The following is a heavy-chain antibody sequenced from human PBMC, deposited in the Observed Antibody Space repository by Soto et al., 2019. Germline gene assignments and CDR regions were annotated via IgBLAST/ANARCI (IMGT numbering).Heavy chain of an antibody. J-gene: IGHJ6*02. CDR2: IIPIFGIA. Sequence: QVQLVQSGAEVKKPGSSVKVSCKASGGTFSRYSITWVRQAPGHGLEWIGRIIPIFGIASYAQKFQGRVTPTADESTSTAYMELSSLRSDDTAVYYCAREDRDRETGLVPAAIDGMDVWGQGTTVTVSS. V-gene: IGHV1-69*08. D-gene: IGHD2-2*01. CDR3: AREDRDRETGLVPAAIDGMDV. CDR1: GGTFSRYS.